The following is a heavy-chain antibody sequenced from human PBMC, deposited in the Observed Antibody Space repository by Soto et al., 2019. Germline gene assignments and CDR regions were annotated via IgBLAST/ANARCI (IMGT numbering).Heavy chain of an antibody. V-gene: IGHV4-39*01. D-gene: IGHD3-3*01. J-gene: IGHJ4*02. CDR2: IYYSGST. Sequence: QLQLQESGPGLVKPSETLSLTCTVSGGSISSSSYYWGWIRQPPGKGLEWIGSIYYSGSTYYNPSLKSRVTISVDTSKNQFSLKLSSVTAADTAVYYCARLGHSRYYDFWSGYFDYSGQGTLVTVSS. CDR3: ARLGHSRYYDFWSGYFDY. CDR1: GGSISSSSYY.